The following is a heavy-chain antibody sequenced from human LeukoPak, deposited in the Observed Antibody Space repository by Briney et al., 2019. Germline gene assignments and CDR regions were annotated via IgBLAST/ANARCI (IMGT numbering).Heavy chain of an antibody. D-gene: IGHD6-19*01. CDR3: ARGGVYSSGWYVDY. V-gene: IGHV3-21*01. J-gene: IGHJ4*02. CDR1: GFTFISYS. Sequence: GSLRLSCAASGFTFISYSMNWVRQAPGKGLEWVSSISSSSSYIYYADSVQGRFTISRDNAKNSLYLQMNSLRAEDTAVYYCARGGVYSSGWYVDYWGQGTLVTVSS. CDR2: ISSSSSYI.